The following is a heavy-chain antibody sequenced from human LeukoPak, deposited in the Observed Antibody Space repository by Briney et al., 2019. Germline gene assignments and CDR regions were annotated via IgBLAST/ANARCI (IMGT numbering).Heavy chain of an antibody. J-gene: IGHJ4*02. CDR2: INPIFHTP. D-gene: IGHD4-11*01. Sequence: GSSXKVSCKASGGTFISHAISWVRQAPGQGLEWMGVINPIFHTPTYAKKFQGRLTITKDESMSTASMDLSSLISDDTAVYYCARGRTTGEFDYWGQGTLVTVSS. V-gene: IGHV1-69*05. CDR1: GGTFISHA. CDR3: ARGRTTGEFDY.